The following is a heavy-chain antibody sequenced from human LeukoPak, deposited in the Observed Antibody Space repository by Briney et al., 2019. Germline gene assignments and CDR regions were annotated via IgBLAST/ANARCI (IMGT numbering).Heavy chain of an antibody. CDR1: GYTFTGYY. CDR3: ARELGAATVPYYYYYMDV. J-gene: IGHJ6*03. V-gene: IGHV1-2*02. CDR2: INPNSGGT. Sequence: ASVKVSCKASGYTFTGYYLHWVRQAPGQGLEWMGWINPNSGGTNYAQRFQGRVTMTRDTSISTAYMELSRLRSDDTAVYYCARELGAATVPYYYYYMDVWGKGTTVTVSS. D-gene: IGHD6-25*01.